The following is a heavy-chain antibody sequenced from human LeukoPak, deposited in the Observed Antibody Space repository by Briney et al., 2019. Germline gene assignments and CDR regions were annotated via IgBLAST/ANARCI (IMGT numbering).Heavy chain of an antibody. D-gene: IGHD6-6*01. V-gene: IGHV3-43*01. CDR2: ISWDGGST. Sequence: GGSLSLSCAASGFTFYDYTMHWVRHAPGKGLEWVSLISWDGGSTYYADSVKGRFTISGDNSKNSLYLQMNSLRTEDTALYYCAKEARSEYSSDYWGQGTLVTVSS. CDR3: AKEARSEYSSDY. CDR1: GFTFYDYT. J-gene: IGHJ4*02.